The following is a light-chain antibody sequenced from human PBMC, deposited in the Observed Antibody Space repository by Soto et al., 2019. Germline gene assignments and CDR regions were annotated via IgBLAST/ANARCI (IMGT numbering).Light chain of an antibody. CDR2: GAS. CDR1: QSVSSN. V-gene: IGKV3-15*01. J-gene: IGKJ1*01. Sequence: IVLTQSPGTLSLSAGERATLSCKASQSVSSNLAWYQQKPGQAPRLPRYGASTRATGIPARFSGSGSGTELTLTISSLQSADFSAYYGQQYKNWPSWTFGQGTKVDIK. CDR3: QQYKNWPSWT.